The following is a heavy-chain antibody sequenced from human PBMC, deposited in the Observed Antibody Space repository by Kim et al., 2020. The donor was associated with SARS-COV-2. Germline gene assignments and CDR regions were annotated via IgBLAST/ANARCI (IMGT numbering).Heavy chain of an antibody. Sequence: DSVKGRFTISRDNAKNSLYLQMNSLRAEDTAVYYCARDRSREGYRGAAYPWGQGTLVTVSS. V-gene: IGHV3-21*01. CDR3: ARDRSREGYRGAAYP. J-gene: IGHJ5*02. D-gene: IGHD3-10*01.